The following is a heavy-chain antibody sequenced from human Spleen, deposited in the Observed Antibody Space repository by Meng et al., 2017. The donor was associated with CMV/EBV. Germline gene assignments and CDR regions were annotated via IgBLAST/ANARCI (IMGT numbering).Heavy chain of an antibody. J-gene: IGHJ6*02. CDR2: LYYTGST. D-gene: IGHD4-11*01. CDR3: ARAYSRLHHYYYYGMDV. V-gene: IGHV4-39*07. CDR1: GGSISSSDYY. Sequence: SETLSLTCTVSGGSISSSDYYWGWIRQPPGKGLEWIGNLYYTGSTYYNPSLKSRVTISVDTSKNQFSLKLSSVTAADTAVYYCARAYSRLHHYYYYGMDVWGQGTTVTVSS.